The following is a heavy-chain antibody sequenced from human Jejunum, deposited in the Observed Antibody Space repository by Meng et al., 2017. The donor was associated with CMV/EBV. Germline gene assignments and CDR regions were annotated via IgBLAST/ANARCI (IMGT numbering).Heavy chain of an antibody. CDR1: GNTFTDYH. D-gene: IGHD4-11*01. CDR3: ARVGHSNSESFDF. J-gene: IGHJ4*02. V-gene: IGHV1-46*01. Sequence: KASGNTFTDYHRHWVRQATGQGREWGGTINPTGGSTTYAQKRQGRVAMTRDTFTGTVYLDLSSLRSEDTAVYYCARVGHSNSESFDFWGQGTLVTVSS. CDR2: INPTGGST.